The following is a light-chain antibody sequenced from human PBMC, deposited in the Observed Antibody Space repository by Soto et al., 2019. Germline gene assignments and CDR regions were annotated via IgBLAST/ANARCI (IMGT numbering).Light chain of an antibody. V-gene: IGLV2-8*01. CDR2: DVS. J-gene: IGLJ2*01. CDR1: SSDVGAYNY. Sequence: QSALTQPPSASGSPGQSVTISCTGTSSDVGAYNYVSWYQQHPGKAPKLMIYDVSKRPSGVPYRFSGSKSGNAASLTVSGLQGEDEADYYCSSYAGSATMVFGGGTKLTVL. CDR3: SSYAGSATMV.